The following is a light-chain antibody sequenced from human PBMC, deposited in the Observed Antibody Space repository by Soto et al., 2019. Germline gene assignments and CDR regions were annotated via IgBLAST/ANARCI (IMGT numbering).Light chain of an antibody. CDR1: SSDVGGYNY. J-gene: IGLJ2*01. Sequence: SVLTQPPSASGSPGQSVTISCTGSSSDVGGYNYVSWYQHHPGKAPKLMIYEVSKRPSGVPDRFSGSKSGNTASLTVSGLQAEDEADYYCSSYEGWNNSVLFGGGTKLTVL. V-gene: IGLV2-8*01. CDR2: EVS. CDR3: SSYEGWNNSVL.